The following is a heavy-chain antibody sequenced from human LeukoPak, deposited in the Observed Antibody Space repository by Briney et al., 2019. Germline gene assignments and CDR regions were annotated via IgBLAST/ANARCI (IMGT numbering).Heavy chain of an antibody. D-gene: IGHD3-9*01. V-gene: IGHV3-30*03. CDR1: GFTFSSYG. CDR2: ISYDGSNK. Sequence: GGSLRLSCAASGFTFSSYGMHWVRQAPGEGLEWVAVISYDGSNKYYADSVKGRFTISRDNAKNSLYLQMNSLRAEDTAVYYCARVRVTGYPADYYYYGMDVWGQGTTVTVSS. J-gene: IGHJ6*02. CDR3: ARVRVTGYPADYYYYGMDV.